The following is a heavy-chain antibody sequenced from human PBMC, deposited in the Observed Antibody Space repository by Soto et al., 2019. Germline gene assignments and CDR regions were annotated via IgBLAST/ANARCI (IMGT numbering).Heavy chain of an antibody. CDR1: VGSLSYYY. CDR2: IHPSGSP. J-gene: IGHJ6*02. CDR3: ARGRDAYKLGNV. Sequence: SETLSRTCAVYVGSLSYYYWSWIRQSPGKGLEWIGEIHPSGSPHYSPSLNSRVTMSVDTSKNQFSLRLTSVTAADTAVYYCARGRDAYKLGNVWGPGTTVTVSS. D-gene: IGHD1-1*01. V-gene: IGHV4-34*01.